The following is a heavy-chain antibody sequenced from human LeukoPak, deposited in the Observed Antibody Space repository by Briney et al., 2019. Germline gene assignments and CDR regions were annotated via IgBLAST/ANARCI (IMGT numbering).Heavy chain of an antibody. Sequence: GGSLRLSCAASGFTFSNFWMHWVRQAPGKGLVGVSSITTSSYIYYADSVKGRFTISRDNAKNSLSLQMNSLRAEDTAVYYCARDREYVPDFWGQGTLVTVSS. CDR1: GFTFSNFW. CDR2: ITTSSYI. J-gene: IGHJ4*02. V-gene: IGHV3-69-1*01. CDR3: ARDREYVPDF. D-gene: IGHD2-2*01.